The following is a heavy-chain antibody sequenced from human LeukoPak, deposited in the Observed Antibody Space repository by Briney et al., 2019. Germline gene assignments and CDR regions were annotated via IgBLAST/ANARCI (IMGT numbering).Heavy chain of an antibody. V-gene: IGHV4-39*01. Sequence: SETLSLTCTVSGGSISSRIDYWGWIRQTPGKGLEWIGNLDFSGSNYYNPSLKSRVTISVGTSKNQFSLNLRSVTAADTAIYFCSRSHDYGGLYFYYYMDVWGKGTTVTVSS. D-gene: IGHD4-23*01. CDR2: LDFSGSN. CDR1: GGSISSRIDY. CDR3: SRSHDYGGLYFYYYMDV. J-gene: IGHJ6*03.